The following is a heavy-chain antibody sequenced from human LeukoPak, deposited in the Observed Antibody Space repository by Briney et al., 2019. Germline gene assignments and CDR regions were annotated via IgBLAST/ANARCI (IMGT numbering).Heavy chain of an antibody. V-gene: IGHV3-74*01. CDR2: INSDGSST. D-gene: IGHD6-19*01. Sequence: GGSLRLSCAASGFTFSSYSMHWVRQAPGKGLVWVSRINSDGSSTSYADSEKGRFTISRDNAKNTLYLQMNSLRAEDTAVYYCARSPSRLASDYWGQGTLVTVSS. J-gene: IGHJ4*02. CDR3: ARSPSRLASDY. CDR1: GFTFSSYS.